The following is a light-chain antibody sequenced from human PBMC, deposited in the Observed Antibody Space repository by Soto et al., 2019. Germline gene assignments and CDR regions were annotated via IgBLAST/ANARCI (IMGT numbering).Light chain of an antibody. CDR1: QSVGYH. Sequence: EIVLPQSPNTLSLSPGERATLSCRASQSVGYHLAWYQQKPGQAPRLLIYDASNRATGIPGRFSGSGSGTDFTLTISSLEPEDFAVYYCQQRSNWPPLTFGGGTKVDIK. CDR2: DAS. V-gene: IGKV3-11*01. J-gene: IGKJ4*01. CDR3: QQRSNWPPLT.